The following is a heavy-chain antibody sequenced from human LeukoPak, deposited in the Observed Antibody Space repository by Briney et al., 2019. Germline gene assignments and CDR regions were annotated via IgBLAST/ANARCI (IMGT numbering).Heavy chain of an antibody. CDR3: AREWERGYLDY. J-gene: IGHJ4*02. CDR2: IIPIFGTA. V-gene: IGHV1-69*06. CDR1: GGTFSSYA. Sequence: ASVKVSCKASGGTFSSYAISWVRQAPGQGLEWMGGIIPIFGTANYAQKFQGRVTITADKSTSTAYMELSSLRSEDTAVYYCAREWERGYLDYWGQGTLVTVSS. D-gene: IGHD1-26*01.